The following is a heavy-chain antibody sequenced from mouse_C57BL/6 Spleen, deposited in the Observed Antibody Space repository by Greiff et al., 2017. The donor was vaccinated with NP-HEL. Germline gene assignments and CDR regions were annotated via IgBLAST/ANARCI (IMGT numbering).Heavy chain of an antibody. CDR3: ARGDYYYGSPRYFDV. Sequence: EVKLVESGGGLVKPGGSLKLSCAASGFTFSDYGMHWVRQAPEKGLEWVAYISSGSSTIYYADTVKGRFTISRANAKHTLFLQMTSLRSEDTAMDYGARGDYYYGSPRYFDVWGTGTTVTVSS. J-gene: IGHJ1*03. CDR1: GFTFSDYG. V-gene: IGHV5-17*01. CDR2: ISSGSSTI. D-gene: IGHD1-1*01.